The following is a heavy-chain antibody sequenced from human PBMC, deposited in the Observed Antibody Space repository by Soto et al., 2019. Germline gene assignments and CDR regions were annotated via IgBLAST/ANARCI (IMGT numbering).Heavy chain of an antibody. CDR3: VRENYYYGMDV. CDR2: IRGGGNT. Sequence: EVQLVESGGGLVQPGGSLRLSCAASGFTVSTDWMYWVRQAPGKGLEWVSVIRGGGNTFYADSVEGRFTISRDNSKNTVYLQMNRLRVEDTAMYYCVRENYYYGMDVWGQGTTVPVSS. V-gene: IGHV3-66*01. CDR1: GFTVSTDW. J-gene: IGHJ6*02.